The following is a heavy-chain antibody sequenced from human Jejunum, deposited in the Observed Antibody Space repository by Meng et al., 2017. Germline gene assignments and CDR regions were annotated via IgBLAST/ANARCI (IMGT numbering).Heavy chain of an antibody. Sequence: EVQLVESGGGLVQPGGSLRLSCAASGFTFSRYWFHWVHQVPGKGLVWVSRIDTGGGTTNYADSVRGRFTIYRDNAESTLYLQMNSLTAEDTGVYYCGRDLGGFYGVWGRGALVTVSS. J-gene: IGHJ4*02. V-gene: IGHV3-74*01. D-gene: IGHD2/OR15-2a*01. CDR3: GRDLGGFYGV. CDR1: GFTFSRYW. CDR2: IDTGGGTT.